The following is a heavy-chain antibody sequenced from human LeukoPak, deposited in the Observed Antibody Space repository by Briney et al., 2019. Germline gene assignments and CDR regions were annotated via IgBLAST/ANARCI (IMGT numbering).Heavy chain of an antibody. D-gene: IGHD3-22*01. CDR1: GYTFTDYY. CDR2: INPSSGGT. Sequence: ASVKVSCKASGYTFTDYYMHWVRQAPGQGLEWMGWINPSSGGTNYAQKFQGRVTVTRDTSISTAYMDLSRLRSDDTAVYYCARAGVWDYSDSSGYHNAAFDIWGQGTLVTVSS. CDR3: ARAGVWDYSDSSGYHNAAFDI. J-gene: IGHJ4*02. V-gene: IGHV1-2*02.